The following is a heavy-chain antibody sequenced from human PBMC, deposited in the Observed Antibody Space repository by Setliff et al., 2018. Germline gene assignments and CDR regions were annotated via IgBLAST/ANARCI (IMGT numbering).Heavy chain of an antibody. CDR2: ISYDGSHD. J-gene: IGHJ5*01. D-gene: IGHD2-21*02. CDR1: GFMFGSYA. Sequence: PGGSLRLSCAASGFMFGSYAMHWVRQAPGRGPEWLAVISYDGSHDYYADSVRGRFTISRDNSNNTLYMQMSSLRAEDTAIYSCAKDPNGDFVGAFDSWGRGTLVTVSS. CDR3: AKDPNGDFVGAFDS. V-gene: IGHV3-30-3*01.